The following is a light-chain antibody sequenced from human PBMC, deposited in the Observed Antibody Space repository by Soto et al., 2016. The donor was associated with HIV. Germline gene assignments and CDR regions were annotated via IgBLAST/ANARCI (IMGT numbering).Light chain of an antibody. CDR3: LQDYNYPYT. J-gene: IGKJ2*01. CDR2: AAS. Sequence: AIQMTQSPSSLSASVGDRVTITCRASQGIRNEFGWYQQKPGKAPKLLIYAASSLGSGVPLRFSGSGSGTDFTLTISSLQPEDSASYFCLQDYNYPYTFGQGTKLEIK. V-gene: IGKV1-6*01. CDR1: QGIRNE.